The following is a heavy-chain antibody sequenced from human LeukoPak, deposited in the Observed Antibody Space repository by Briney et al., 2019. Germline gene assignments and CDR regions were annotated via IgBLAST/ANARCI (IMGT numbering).Heavy chain of an antibody. D-gene: IGHD1-26*01. CDR1: GLSVSGNS. J-gene: IGHJ5*02. V-gene: IGHV3-66*02. CDR2: IYAAGGT. CDR3: ARSIVTAGLGP. Sequence: PGGSLRLSCAASGLSVSGNSLNWARQAPGKGLEWVSVIYAAGGTYYADSVKGRFTISRDASTNTLYLQKNSLRVEDTAVYYCARSIVTAGLGPWGQGTLVTVSS.